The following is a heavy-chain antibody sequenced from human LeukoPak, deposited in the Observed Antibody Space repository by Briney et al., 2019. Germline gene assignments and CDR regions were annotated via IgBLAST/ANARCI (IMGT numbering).Heavy chain of an antibody. CDR3: ARGFSPRGVVMTR. CDR1: GGSFSGYY. Sequence: SETLSLTCAVYGGSFSGYYWSWIRQPPGKGLEWIGYIYYSGSTYYNPSLKSRVTISVDTSKNQFSLKLSSVTAADTAVYYCARGFSPRGVVMTRWGQGTLVTVSS. J-gene: IGHJ4*02. D-gene: IGHD3-22*01. CDR2: IYYSGST. V-gene: IGHV4-34*09.